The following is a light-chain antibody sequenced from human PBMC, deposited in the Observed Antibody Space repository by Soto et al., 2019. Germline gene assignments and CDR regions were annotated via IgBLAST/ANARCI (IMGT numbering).Light chain of an antibody. CDR2: RNN. V-gene: IGLV1-47*01. CDR1: SSKIGGKY. Sequence: QSVLTQAPSASGTPGQRVIISCSGSSSKIGGKYVYWYQRLPGTAPKLLIYRNNQRPSGVPDRFSGSKSGTSASLAISGLRSEDEADYYCAAWDDSLSGYVFGTGTKVTVL. J-gene: IGLJ1*01. CDR3: AAWDDSLSGYV.